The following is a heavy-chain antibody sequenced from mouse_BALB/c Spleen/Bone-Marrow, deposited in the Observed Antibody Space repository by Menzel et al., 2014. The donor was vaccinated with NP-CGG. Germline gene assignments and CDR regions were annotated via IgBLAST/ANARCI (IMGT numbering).Heavy chain of an antibody. CDR1: GFNIRDSY. D-gene: IGHD1-1*01. Sequence: EVQLQQSGAELVKPGASVKLSCTASGFNIRDSYMHWVKQRPEQGLEWVGRIDPANGNTKYDPKFQGQATITADTSSNTLYLPSRKLEAEDMDDYYSGPNWDVSRLFAVWGQGTLVTVSA. J-gene: IGHJ3*01. CDR3: GPNWDVSRLFAV. V-gene: IGHV14-3*02. CDR2: IDPANGNT.